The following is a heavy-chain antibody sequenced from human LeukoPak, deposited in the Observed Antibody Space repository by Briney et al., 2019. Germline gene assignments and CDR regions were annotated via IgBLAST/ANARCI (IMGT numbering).Heavy chain of an antibody. Sequence: ASVKVSCKASGYTYTSYAMHWVRQAPGQRLEKMGWINGGNGNTKYSQKFQGRVTITRDTSASTAYMELSSLRSEDTAVYCCAIVVNEYSYGYGWFDPWGQGTLVTVSS. CDR3: AIVVNEYSYGYGWFDP. CDR1: GYTYTSYA. D-gene: IGHD5-18*01. V-gene: IGHV1-3*01. J-gene: IGHJ5*02. CDR2: INGGNGNT.